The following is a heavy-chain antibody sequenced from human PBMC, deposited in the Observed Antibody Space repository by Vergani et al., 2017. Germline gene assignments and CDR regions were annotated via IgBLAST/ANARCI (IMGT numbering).Heavy chain of an antibody. Sequence: EVQLVQSGAEVKKPGESLTISCKGSGYSFTSYWIGWVRQLPGKGLEWMGIIYPGDSDTRYSPSFQGQVTISADKSISTAYLQWSSLKASDTAMYYCARPRAYGSGTFPFDPWGQGTLVTVSS. J-gene: IGHJ5*02. CDR2: IYPGDSDT. CDR1: GYSFTSYW. D-gene: IGHD3-10*01. V-gene: IGHV5-51*01. CDR3: ARPRAYGSGTFPFDP.